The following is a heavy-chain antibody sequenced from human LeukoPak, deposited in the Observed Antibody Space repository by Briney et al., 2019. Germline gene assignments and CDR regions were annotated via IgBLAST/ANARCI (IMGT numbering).Heavy chain of an antibody. V-gene: IGHV3-23*01. Sequence: PGGSLRLSCAASGFTFSSYAMSWVRQAPGKGLEWVSAISGSGGSTYYADSVKGRFTISRDNSKNTLYLQMNSLSAEDTAVYYCAKDYSNYNYFDYWGQGTLVTVSS. J-gene: IGHJ4*02. CDR1: GFTFSSYA. CDR3: AKDYSNYNYFDY. D-gene: IGHD4-11*01. CDR2: ISGSGGST.